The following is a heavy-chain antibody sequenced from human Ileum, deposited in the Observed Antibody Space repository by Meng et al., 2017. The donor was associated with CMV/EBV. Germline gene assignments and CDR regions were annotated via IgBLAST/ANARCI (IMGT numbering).Heavy chain of an antibody. CDR3: ARITTFGTGLHGMDV. V-gene: IGHV3-7*01. CDR2: INEDGGEI. D-gene: IGHD3-3*01. Sequence: GESLKISCAASGFTFSRNWMTWVRQAPGKGLEWVANINEDGGEIYYVDSLKGRFTISRDNAKNSLYLQMNSLRAEDSAVYYCARITTFGTGLHGMDVWGQGTTGT. CDR1: GFTFSRNW. J-gene: IGHJ6*02.